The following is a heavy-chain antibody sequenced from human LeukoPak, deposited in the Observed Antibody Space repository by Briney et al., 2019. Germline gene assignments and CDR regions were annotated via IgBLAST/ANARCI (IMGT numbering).Heavy chain of an antibody. Sequence: SETLSLTCTVSGGSISSGSYYWSWIRQPAGKGLEWIGRIYTSGSTNYNPSLKSRVTISVDTSKNQFSLKLSSVTAADTAVYYCARVGRYFDWYVGYWGQGTLVTVSS. V-gene: IGHV4-61*02. CDR1: GGSISSGSYY. J-gene: IGHJ4*02. CDR2: IYTSGST. CDR3: ARVGRYFDWYVGY. D-gene: IGHD3-9*01.